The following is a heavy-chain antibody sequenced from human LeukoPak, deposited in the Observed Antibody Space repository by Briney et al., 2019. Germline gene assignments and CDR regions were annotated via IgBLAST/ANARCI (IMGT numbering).Heavy chain of an antibody. V-gene: IGHV3-23*01. CDR3: TRDLSGHYSIDY. CDR2: ISSSGGNT. CDR1: GFLFSNYW. Sequence: GGSLRLSCAASGFLFSNYWMSWVRQAPGKGLEWVSSISSSGGNTYYADSVKGRFTISRDNSKNTLFLQMNSLRAEDTAVYYCTRDLSGHYSIDYWGQGTLVTVSS. J-gene: IGHJ4*02. D-gene: IGHD3-22*01.